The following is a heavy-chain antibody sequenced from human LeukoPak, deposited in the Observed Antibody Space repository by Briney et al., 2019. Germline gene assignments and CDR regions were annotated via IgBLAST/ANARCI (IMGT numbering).Heavy chain of an antibody. J-gene: IGHJ4*02. D-gene: IGHD6-6*01. CDR3: ARGMITSAYSRSSVVDY. CDR1: GYTFTSYE. CDR2: MNPNSGNT. Sequence: ASVKVSCKASGYTFTSYEINWVRQATGQGLEWMGWMNPNSGNTGYAQKFQGRVTITRNTSISTAYMELSSLRSEDTAVYYCARGMITSAYSRSSVVDYWGQGTLVTVSS. V-gene: IGHV1-8*03.